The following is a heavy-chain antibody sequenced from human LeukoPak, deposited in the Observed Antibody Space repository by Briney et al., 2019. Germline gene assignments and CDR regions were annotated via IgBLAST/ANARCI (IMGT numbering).Heavy chain of an antibody. CDR3: ARIGYCSSTSCYYYGMDV. Sequence: GGSLRLSCAASGFTFSSYSMNWVRQAPGEGLEWVSSISSSSSYVYYADSVKGRFTISRDNAKNSLYLQMNSLRAEDMAVYYCARIGYCSSTSCYYYGMDVWGQGTTVTVSS. CDR2: ISSSSSYV. V-gene: IGHV3-21*01. J-gene: IGHJ6*02. D-gene: IGHD2-2*01. CDR1: GFTFSSYS.